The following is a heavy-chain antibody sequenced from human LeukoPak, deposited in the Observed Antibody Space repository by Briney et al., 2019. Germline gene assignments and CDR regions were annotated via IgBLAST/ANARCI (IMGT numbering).Heavy chain of an antibody. CDR2: IIPMFATS. Sequence: GASVKVSCKASGGTFSRYTFSWVRQAPGQGLEWMGGIIPMFATSTYAQKVQGRVTITSDESTTTASMELSSLTSEDTAVYYCARGGVTTLDWFDPWGQGTLVTVSS. CDR1: GGTFSRYT. V-gene: IGHV1-69*13. J-gene: IGHJ5*02. CDR3: ARGGVTTLDWFDP. D-gene: IGHD1-14*01.